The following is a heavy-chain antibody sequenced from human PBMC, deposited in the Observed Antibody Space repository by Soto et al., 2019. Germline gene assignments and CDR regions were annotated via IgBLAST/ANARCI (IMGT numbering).Heavy chain of an antibody. CDR1: GFTFSSYS. J-gene: IGHJ6*02. D-gene: IGHD3-3*01. Sequence: PGGSLRLSCAASGFTFSSYSMNWVRQAPGKGLEWVSYISSSSSTIYYADSVKGRFTISRDNAKNSLYLQMDSLRDEDAAVYYCARIKLVEWFFINVDVYDMDVWGQGTPVTAP. CDR3: ARIKLVEWFFINVDVYDMDV. CDR2: ISSSSSTI. V-gene: IGHV3-48*02.